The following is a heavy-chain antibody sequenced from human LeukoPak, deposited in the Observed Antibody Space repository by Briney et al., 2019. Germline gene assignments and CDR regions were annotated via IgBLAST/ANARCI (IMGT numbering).Heavy chain of an antibody. CDR1: GGTFSSYA. Sequence: SVKVSCKASGGTFSSYAISWVRQAPGQGLEWMGGIIPIFGTASYAQKFQGRVTITADESTSTAYMELSSLRSEDTAVYYCARSPYSSSWYPHYWGQGTLVTVSS. CDR2: IIPIFGTA. D-gene: IGHD6-13*01. J-gene: IGHJ4*02. V-gene: IGHV1-69*01. CDR3: ARSPYSSSWYPHY.